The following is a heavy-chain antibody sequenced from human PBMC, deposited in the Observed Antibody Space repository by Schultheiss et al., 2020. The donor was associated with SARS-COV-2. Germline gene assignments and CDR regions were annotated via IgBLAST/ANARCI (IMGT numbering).Heavy chain of an antibody. CDR2: ISWNSGST. CDR3: AKGLGDIVNYYYMDV. V-gene: IGHV3-23*01. J-gene: IGHJ6*03. Sequence: GGSLRLSCAASGFTFSTYNMNWVRQAPGKGLEWVSGISWNSGSTYYADSVKGRFTISRDNSKNTLYLQMNSLRAEDTAVYYCAKGLGDIVNYYYMDVWGKGTTVTVSS. D-gene: IGHD3-9*01. CDR1: GFTFSTYN.